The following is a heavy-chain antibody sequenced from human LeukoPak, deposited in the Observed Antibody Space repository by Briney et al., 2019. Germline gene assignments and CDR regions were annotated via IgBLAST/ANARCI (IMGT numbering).Heavy chain of an antibody. CDR3: ARTLMTTVTYFDY. Sequence: SQTLSLTCAVSGGSISSGGYSWSWIRQPPGKGLEWIGSIYHSGSTYYNPSLKSRVTISVDTSKNQFSLKLSSVTAADTAVYYCARTLMTTVTYFDYWGQGTLVTVSS. V-gene: IGHV4-30-2*03. D-gene: IGHD4-17*01. J-gene: IGHJ4*02. CDR2: IYHSGST. CDR1: GGSISSGGYS.